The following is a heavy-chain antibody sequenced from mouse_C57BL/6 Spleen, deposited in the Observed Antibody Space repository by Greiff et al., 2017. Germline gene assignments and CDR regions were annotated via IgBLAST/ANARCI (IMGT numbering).Heavy chain of an antibody. J-gene: IGHJ2*01. CDR3: ARWLRNFDY. Sequence: QVQLQQSGPELVKPGASVKISCKASGYAFSSSWMNWVKQRPGKGLEWIGRIYPGDGDTNYNGKFKGKATLTADKSSSTAYMQLSSLTSEDSAVYFCARWLRNFDYWGQGTTLTVSS. V-gene: IGHV1-82*01. CDR2: IYPGDGDT. CDR1: GYAFSSSW. D-gene: IGHD3-2*02.